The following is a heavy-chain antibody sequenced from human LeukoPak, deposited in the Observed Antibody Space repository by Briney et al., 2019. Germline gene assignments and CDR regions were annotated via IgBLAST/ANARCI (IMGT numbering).Heavy chain of an antibody. J-gene: IGHJ4*02. Sequence: SETLSLTCTVSGGSISSGDYYWSWIRQPPGKGLEWIGYIYYSGSTYYNPSLKSRVTISVDTSKNQFSLKLSSVTAADTAVYYCARDRYGDHTYFDYWGQGTLVTVSS. CDR2: IYYSGST. CDR3: ARDRYGDHTYFDY. D-gene: IGHD4-17*01. CDR1: GGSISSGDYY. V-gene: IGHV4-30-4*01.